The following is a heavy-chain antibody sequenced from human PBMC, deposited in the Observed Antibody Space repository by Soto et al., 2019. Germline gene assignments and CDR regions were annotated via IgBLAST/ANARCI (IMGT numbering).Heavy chain of an antibody. CDR1: GGTIISSDW. Sequence: SETQSVTCAVAGGTIISSDWCSCVRQPPGKGLEWIGYIYHSEYTNYNPSLKSRVTISVDMSRDQFSLQLKSVTAADTAVYYCARHRDYDILTNYRKYYFDYWGQGALVTVSS. CDR3: ARHRDYDILTNYRKYYFDY. CDR2: IYHSEYT. J-gene: IGHJ4*02. D-gene: IGHD3-9*01. V-gene: IGHV4-4*02.